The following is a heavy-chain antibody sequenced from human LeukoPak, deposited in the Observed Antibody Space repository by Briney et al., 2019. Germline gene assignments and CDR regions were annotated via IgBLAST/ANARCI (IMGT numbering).Heavy chain of an antibody. V-gene: IGHV2-26*01. J-gene: IGHJ4*02. CDR2: IFSNDEK. CDR1: GFSLSNARMG. Sequence: SGPVLVKPTETLTLTCTVSGFSLSNARMGVSWIRQPPGKALEWLAHIFSNDEKSYSTSLKSGLTISKDTSKSQVVLTMTNMDPVDTATYYCARIRGYCSSTSCYSWDFYQVFLFDYWGQGTLVTVSS. CDR3: ARIRGYCSSTSCYSWDFYQVFLFDY. D-gene: IGHD2-2*01.